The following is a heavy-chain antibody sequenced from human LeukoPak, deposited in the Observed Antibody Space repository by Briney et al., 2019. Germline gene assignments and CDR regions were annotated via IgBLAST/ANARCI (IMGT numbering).Heavy chain of an antibody. CDR1: GDSISNYY. CDR3: ARDGRAGSLFAY. J-gene: IGHJ4*02. D-gene: IGHD6-19*01. V-gene: IGHV4-4*07. CDR2: IYTSGST. Sequence: SETLSLTCTVSGDSISNYYWSWIRQPAGKGLEWIGRIYTSGSTNYNPSLKSRLTMSVDTSKNQFSLKLSSVTAAGTAIYYCARDGRAGSLFAYWGQGTLVTVSS.